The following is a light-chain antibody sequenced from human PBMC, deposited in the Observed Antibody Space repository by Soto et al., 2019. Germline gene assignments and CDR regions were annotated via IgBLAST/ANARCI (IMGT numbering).Light chain of an antibody. CDR2: EGS. J-gene: IGLJ1*01. CDR3: CSYAGSSTYV. Sequence: QXALTQPASVSGSPGQSITIPCTGTSSDVGSYNFVSWFQQHPGKAPKLMIYEGSERPSGVSNRFSGSKSGNTASLTISGLQAEDEADYYCCSYAGSSTYVFRTGTKVTV. V-gene: IGLV2-23*01. CDR1: SSDVGSYNF.